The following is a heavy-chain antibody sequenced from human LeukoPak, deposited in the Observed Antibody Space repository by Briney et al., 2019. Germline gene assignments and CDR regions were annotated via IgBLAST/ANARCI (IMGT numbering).Heavy chain of an antibody. CDR3: AKYGVVLPPGSHIPHWFDF. D-gene: IGHD2-8*01. CDR1: ASYA. CDR2: ISRSGDDT. V-gene: IGHV3-23*01. Sequence: GGSLRLSCAASASYAMSWVRQAPGKGLEWVSAISRSGDDTYYADSVKGRFTISRDNSKNTVYLQMSSLRGDDTAVYYCAKYGVVLPPGSHIPHWFDFWGQGSLVTVSS. J-gene: IGHJ5*01.